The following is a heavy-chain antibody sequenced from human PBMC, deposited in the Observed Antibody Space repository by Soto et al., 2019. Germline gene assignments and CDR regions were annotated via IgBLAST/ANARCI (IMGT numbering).Heavy chain of an antibody. CDR1: GYTFTGYY. Sequence: ASVKVSCKASGYTFTGYYMHWVRQAPGQGLEWMGWINPNSGGTNYAQKFQGRVTMTRDTSISTAYMELSRLRSDDTAVYYCATGYSSSWYYFDYWGQGTLVTVSA. V-gene: IGHV1-2*02. CDR3: ATGYSSSWYYFDY. D-gene: IGHD6-13*01. J-gene: IGHJ4*02. CDR2: INPNSGGT.